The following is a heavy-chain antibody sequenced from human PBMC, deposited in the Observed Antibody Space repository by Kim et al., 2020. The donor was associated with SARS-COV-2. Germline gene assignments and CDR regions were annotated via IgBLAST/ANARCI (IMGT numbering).Heavy chain of an antibody. CDR3: ATGLGGSYAPSAVRGNY. V-gene: IGHV1-24*01. J-gene: IGHJ4*02. CDR1: GYTLTELS. D-gene: IGHD3-10*01. CDR2: FDPEDGET. Sequence: ASVKVSCKVSGYTLTELSMHWVRQAPGKGLEWMGGFDPEDGETIYAQKFQGRVTMTEDTSTDTAYMELSSLRSEDTAVYYCATGLGGSYAPSAVRGNYWGQGTLVTVSS.